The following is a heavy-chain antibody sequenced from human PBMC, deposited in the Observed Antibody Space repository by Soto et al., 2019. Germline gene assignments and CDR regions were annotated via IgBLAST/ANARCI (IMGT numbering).Heavy chain of an antibody. J-gene: IGHJ5*02. CDR1: GGSISSGDYY. D-gene: IGHD3-10*01. CDR3: ARVVTMVRGVYNWFDP. Sequence: SETLSLTCAVSGGSISSGDYYWSWIRQLPGKDLEWIAYIYYNGNTYYTPSLKSRATISLDTSRNQFFLNLNSVTAADTAVYYCARVVTMVRGVYNWFDPWGQGTLVTVSS. V-gene: IGHV4-31*11. CDR2: IYYNGNT.